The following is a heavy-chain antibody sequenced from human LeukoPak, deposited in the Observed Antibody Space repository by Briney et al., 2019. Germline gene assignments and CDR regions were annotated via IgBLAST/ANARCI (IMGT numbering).Heavy chain of an antibody. D-gene: IGHD1-26*01. V-gene: IGHV3-21*06. CDR3: VRDLGGRYGY. CDR2: ISSGSNYI. CDR1: GFTFSSYS. Sequence: GGSLRLSCAASGFTFSSYSMVWVRQAPGKGLEWVSSISSGSNYIYYADSVKGRFTISRDNARTSLYLQMNSLRAEDTAVYYCVRDLGGRYGYWGQGTLVTVSS. J-gene: IGHJ4*02.